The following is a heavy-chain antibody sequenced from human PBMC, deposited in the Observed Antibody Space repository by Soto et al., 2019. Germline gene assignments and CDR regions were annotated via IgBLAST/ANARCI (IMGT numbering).Heavy chain of an antibody. Sequence: ASVKVSCKASGYSFTSYGISWVRQAPGQGLEWMGWISAYNGNTNYAQKLQGRVTMTTDTSTSTAYMELRRLRSDDTAVYYCASQRWRDYEDVMDFWGQGTPVTVSS. CDR1: GYSFTSYG. V-gene: IGHV1-18*01. CDR3: ASQRWRDYEDVMDF. CDR2: ISAYNGNT. D-gene: IGHD4-17*01. J-gene: IGHJ6*02.